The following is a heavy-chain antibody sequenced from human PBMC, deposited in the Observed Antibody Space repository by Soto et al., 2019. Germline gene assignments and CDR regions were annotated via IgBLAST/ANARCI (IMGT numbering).Heavy chain of an antibody. CDR3: ARHYCDSTSCYTDWFDP. CDR2: VNPKSGNT. V-gene: IGHV1-8*01. D-gene: IGHD2-2*02. CDR1: GYSFSTYD. J-gene: IGHJ5*02. Sequence: QVQLVQSGAEVKKPGASVKVSCKASGYSFSTYDINWVRQAAGQGLEWMGWVNPKSGNTDYAQRFRGRVTMTSNPSISTAYMELSALTPEDTAVYYCARHYCDSTSCYTDWFDPWGQGTLVTVSS.